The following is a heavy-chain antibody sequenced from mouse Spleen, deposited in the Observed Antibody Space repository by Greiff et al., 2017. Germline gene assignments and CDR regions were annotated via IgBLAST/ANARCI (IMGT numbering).Heavy chain of an antibody. J-gene: IGHJ3*01. CDR3: ARSYGDSRAY. Sequence: QVQLQQPGAELVMPGASVKLSCKASGYTFTSYWMHWVKQRPGQGLEWIGEIDPSDSYTNYNQKFKGKATLTVDKSSSTAYMQLSSLTSEDSAVYYCARSYGDSRAYWGQGTLVTVSA. CDR2: IDPSDSYT. D-gene: IGHD2-13*01. CDR1: GYTFTSYW. V-gene: IGHV1-69*01.